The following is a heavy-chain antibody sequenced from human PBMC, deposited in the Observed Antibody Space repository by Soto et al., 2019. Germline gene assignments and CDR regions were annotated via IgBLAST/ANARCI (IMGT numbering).Heavy chain of an antibody. Sequence: SETLSLTCTVSGGSISSYYWSWIRQPPGKGLEWIGYIYYSGSTNYNPSLKSRVTISVDSSKNQFSLKLSSVTAADTAVYYCARVLGGVDTSFYGMDVWGQGTTVTVSS. CDR2: IYYSGST. V-gene: IGHV4-59*01. CDR1: GGSISSYY. D-gene: IGHD5-18*01. J-gene: IGHJ6*02. CDR3: ARVLGGVDTSFYGMDV.